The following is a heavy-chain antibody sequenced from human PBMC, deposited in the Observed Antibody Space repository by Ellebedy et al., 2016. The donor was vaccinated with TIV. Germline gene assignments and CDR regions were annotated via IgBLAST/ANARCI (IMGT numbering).Heavy chain of an antibody. J-gene: IGHJ3*01. Sequence: GESLKISCAASGFPFSTYVMHWVRQAPGKGLEWAAVIWSDGSSKYYAGSVKGRFTISGDSSKNTVYLQMTSLRADDTAVYYCARGGYCSSTSCAPADAFDVWGPGTEVTISS. V-gene: IGHV3-33*01. D-gene: IGHD2-2*01. CDR3: ARGGYCSSTSCAPADAFDV. CDR2: IWSDGSSK. CDR1: GFPFSTYV.